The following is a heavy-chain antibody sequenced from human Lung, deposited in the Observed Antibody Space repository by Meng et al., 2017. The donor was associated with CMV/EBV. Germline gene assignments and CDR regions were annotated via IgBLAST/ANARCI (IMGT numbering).Heavy chain of an antibody. V-gene: IGHV4-4*02. CDR2: IPHRGSS. CDR3: LRRSGGSV. J-gene: IGHJ1*01. D-gene: IGHD3-10*01. CDR1: VDSLTNHNW. Sequence: AQLRGAGPAPVTPSKPRSPPSAVSVDSLTNHNWGAWVRQPPGKGLEWIGEIPHRGSSAYNPSLKSRVSMSIDKSKNQFSLKLTSVTAADTAVYHCLRRSGGSVWGQGTLVTVSS.